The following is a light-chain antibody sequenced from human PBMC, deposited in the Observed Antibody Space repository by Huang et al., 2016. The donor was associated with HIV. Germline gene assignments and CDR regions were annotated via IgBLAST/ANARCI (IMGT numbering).Light chain of an antibody. CDR1: QSVLYSLSKKKY. J-gene: IGKJ1*01. Sequence: DIVMTQSPDSLAVSPGERATINCKSSQSVLYSLSKKKYLAWFQQKHGPPPKLLIYWATTRESGVPDRFSGSGSGTDFTLTINNLQAEDVAVYFCLQYYSVPQTFGQGTKVEI. V-gene: IGKV4-1*01. CDR3: LQYYSVPQT. CDR2: WAT.